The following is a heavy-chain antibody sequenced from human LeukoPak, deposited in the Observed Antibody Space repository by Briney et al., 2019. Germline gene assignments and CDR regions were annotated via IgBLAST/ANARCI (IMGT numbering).Heavy chain of an antibody. CDR1: GGSFSGYY. J-gene: IGHJ6*03. V-gene: IGHV4-34*01. Sequence: PSETLSLTCAVYGGSFSGYYWSWVRQPPGKGLEWIGEINHSGSTNYNPSPKSRVTISVDTSKNQYSLKLSSVTAADRAVYYCARYIVRYYYYMDVWGKGTTVTVSS. CDR3: ARYIVRYYYYMDV. D-gene: IGHD2-21*01. CDR2: INHSGST.